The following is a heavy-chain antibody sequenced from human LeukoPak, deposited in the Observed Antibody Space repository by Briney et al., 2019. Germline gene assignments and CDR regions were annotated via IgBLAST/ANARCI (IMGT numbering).Heavy chain of an antibody. CDR1: GFTFSSYA. CDR2: ISGSGGST. V-gene: IGHV3-23*01. Sequence: GRSLRLSCAASGFTFSSYAMSWVRQAPGKGLEWVSAISGSGGSTYYADSVKGRFTISRDNSKNTLYLQMNSLRAEDTAVYYCAKPGFSYCSSTSCQHFDYWGQGTLVTVSS. J-gene: IGHJ4*02. CDR3: AKPGFSYCSSTSCQHFDY. D-gene: IGHD2-2*01.